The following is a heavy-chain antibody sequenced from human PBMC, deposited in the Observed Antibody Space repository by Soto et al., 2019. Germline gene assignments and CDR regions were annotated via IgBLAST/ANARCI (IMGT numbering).Heavy chain of an antibody. CDR2: ISSSSSTI. CDR3: ARDGRQSAAGWFDP. CDR1: GFTFSSYS. V-gene: IGHV3-48*01. D-gene: IGHD6-13*01. J-gene: IGHJ5*02. Sequence: GGSLRFSCAASGFTFSSYSMNWVRQAPGKGLEWVSYISSSSSTIYYADSVKGRFTISRDNAKNSLYLQMNSLRAEDTAVYYCARDGRQSAAGWFDPWGQGTLVTVSS.